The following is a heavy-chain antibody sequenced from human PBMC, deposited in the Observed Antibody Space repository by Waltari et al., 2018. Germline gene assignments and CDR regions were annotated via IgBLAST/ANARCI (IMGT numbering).Heavy chain of an antibody. CDR1: GFTFSTYN. D-gene: IGHD7-27*01. Sequence: EVQLMESGGGLVKPGGSLRLSCAAAGFTFSTYNMNWVRQAPGKGLEGVAYVSSNGAYRHYGDSVKGRFTISRDNAKTSLYLQMNGLRDEDTAVYYCARGGWGFYLDLWGQGALVTVSS. CDR2: VSSNGAYR. V-gene: IGHV3-21*05. J-gene: IGHJ5*02. CDR3: ARGGWGFYLDL.